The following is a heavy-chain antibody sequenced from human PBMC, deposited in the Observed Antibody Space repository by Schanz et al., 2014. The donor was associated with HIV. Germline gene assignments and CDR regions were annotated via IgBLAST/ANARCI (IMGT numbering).Heavy chain of an antibody. CDR3: AKELRITMVRAGGNMDV. J-gene: IGHJ6*02. Sequence: EVQLVESGGGLVQPGRSLRLSCAASGFTFDDYAMHWVRQAPGKGLEWVSGISWNSGSIGYADSVKGRFTISRDNAKNSLYLQRNSLRAEDTSLYYCAKELRITMVRAGGNMDVWGQGTTVTVSS. CDR1: GFTFDDYA. CDR2: ISWNSGSI. V-gene: IGHV3-9*01. D-gene: IGHD3-10*01.